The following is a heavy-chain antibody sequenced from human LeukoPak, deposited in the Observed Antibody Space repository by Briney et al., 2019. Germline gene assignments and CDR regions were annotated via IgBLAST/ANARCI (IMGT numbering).Heavy chain of an antibody. V-gene: IGHV3-48*01. Sequence: GGSLRPSCAASGFSFSGYTMNWVRQAPGKGLEWVAYVSGGSDTITYADSVKGRFTISRDNAKNSLFLQMSSLRVEDTAVYYCVRDYKWAFDYWGQGTPVTVSS. CDR1: GFSFSGYT. CDR3: VRDYKWAFDY. D-gene: IGHD1-20*01. CDR2: VSGGSDTI. J-gene: IGHJ4*02.